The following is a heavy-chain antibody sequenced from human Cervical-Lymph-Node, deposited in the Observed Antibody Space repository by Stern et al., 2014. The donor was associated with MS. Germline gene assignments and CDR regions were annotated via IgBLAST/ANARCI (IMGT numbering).Heavy chain of an antibody. V-gene: IGHV1-18*01. Sequence: QVQLVQSGAEVKKPWASVKVSCKASGYTFTSYGISWVRKAPGQGLAWMRWISAYNGNYTYAQKLQCRVTMTTDTSTSTAYMELMSLRSDDTAVYYCARGLLGSENAFDIWGQGTMVTVSS. CDR2: ISAYNGNY. D-gene: IGHD2-15*01. J-gene: IGHJ3*02. CDR3: ARGLLGSENAFDI. CDR1: GYTFTSYG.